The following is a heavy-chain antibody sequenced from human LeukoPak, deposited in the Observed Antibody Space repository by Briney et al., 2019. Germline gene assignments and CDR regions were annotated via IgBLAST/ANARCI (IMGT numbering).Heavy chain of an antibody. CDR2: VYHSGST. J-gene: IGHJ4*02. Sequence: PSETLSLTCAVSGYSTSSGYYCGWVRQPPGKGLEWIGNVYHSGSTFYNPSLKSRVTMSVDTSKNQFSLKLSSVTAADTAIYYCARSGLTYYYDSSGYYYLGYWGQGTLVTVSS. D-gene: IGHD3-22*01. CDR1: GYSTSSGYY. CDR3: ARSGLTYYYDSSGYYYLGY. V-gene: IGHV4-38-2*01.